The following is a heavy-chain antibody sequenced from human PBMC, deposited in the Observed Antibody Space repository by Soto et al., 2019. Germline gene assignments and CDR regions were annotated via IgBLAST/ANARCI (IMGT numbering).Heavy chain of an antibody. D-gene: IGHD5-18*01. CDR3: ARARSELWLLGS. V-gene: IGHV4-59*01. J-gene: IGHJ4*02. CDR2: IYYSGST. CDR1: GISISRYY. Sequence: ETLSLTRTVSGISISRYYLSWILQPPGKGLELIGYIYYSGSTNYNPSLKSRVTISVDTSKNQFSLKLSSVTAADAAVYYCARARSELWLLGSWGKGTLVTVSS.